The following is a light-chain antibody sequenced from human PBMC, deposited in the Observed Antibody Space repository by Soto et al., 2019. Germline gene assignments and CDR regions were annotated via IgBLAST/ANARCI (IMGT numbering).Light chain of an antibody. CDR2: DAS. J-gene: IGKJ1*01. CDR3: QQYYMTPWT. Sequence: IQMAESPHSLSGSVGDRLTITCRASRVISSYLAWYQQRPGKAPRLLIYDASSMPSGVPARFSGSGSGTDFTLTISRLEPEDFAANYCQQYYMTPWTFGQGTKVDIK. V-gene: IGKV1-39*01. CDR1: RVISSY.